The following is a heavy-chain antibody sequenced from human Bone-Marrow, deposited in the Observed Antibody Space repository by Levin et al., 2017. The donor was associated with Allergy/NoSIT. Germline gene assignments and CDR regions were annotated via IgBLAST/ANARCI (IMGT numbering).Heavy chain of an antibody. CDR1: GGSISSGGYY. Sequence: SETLSLTCTVSGGSISSGGYYWSWIRQHPGKGLEWIGYIYYSGSTYYNPSLKSRVTISVDTSKNQFSLKLSSVTAADTAVYYCARVRRITIFGVSPPFDYWGQGTLVTVSS. V-gene: IGHV4-31*03. CDR3: ARVRRITIFGVSPPFDY. CDR2: IYYSGST. J-gene: IGHJ4*02. D-gene: IGHD3-3*01.